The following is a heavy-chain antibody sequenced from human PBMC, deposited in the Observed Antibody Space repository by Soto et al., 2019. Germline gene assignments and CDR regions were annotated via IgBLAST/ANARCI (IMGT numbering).Heavy chain of an antibody. Sequence: GGSLRLSCTASGFNVNYYSMNWIREGPGKGLEWVSSISSSSGYIYYADSVKGRFTISRDNAQNSLYLQMNSLRDEDTAVYYCARDCGKGYGMDVWGQGTTVTVSS. J-gene: IGHJ6*02. CDR3: ARDCGKGYGMDV. V-gene: IGHV3-21*01. CDR2: ISSSSGYI. CDR1: GFNVNYYS.